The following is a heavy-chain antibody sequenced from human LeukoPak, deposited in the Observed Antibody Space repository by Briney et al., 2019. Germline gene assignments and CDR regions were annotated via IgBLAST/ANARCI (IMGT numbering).Heavy chain of an antibody. CDR1: GFTFSSYE. CDR2: ISSSGSII. J-gene: IGHJ4*02. V-gene: IGHV3-48*03. Sequence: PGGSLRLSCAASGFTFSSYEMNWVRQAPGKGLEWVSYISSSGSIIHYADSVEGRFTISRDNAKNSLYLQMNSLRAEDTAVYYCAREATIFTDYWGQGTLVTVSS. CDR3: AREATIFTDY. D-gene: IGHD3-3*01.